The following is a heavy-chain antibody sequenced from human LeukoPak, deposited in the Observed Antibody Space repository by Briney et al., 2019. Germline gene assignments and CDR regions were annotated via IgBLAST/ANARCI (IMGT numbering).Heavy chain of an antibody. V-gene: IGHV3-7*03. CDR3: AKVGGGCSSTSCYAGVYVY. CDR1: GFTFSAYW. J-gene: IGHJ4*02. D-gene: IGHD2-2*01. Sequence: GGSLRLSCEASGFTFSAYWMSWVRQAPGKGLEWVANIKQDGSQTYHADSVKGRFTISRDNSKNTLYLQMNSLRAEDTAVYYCAKVGGGCSSTSCYAGVYVYWGQGTLVTVSS. CDR2: IKQDGSQT.